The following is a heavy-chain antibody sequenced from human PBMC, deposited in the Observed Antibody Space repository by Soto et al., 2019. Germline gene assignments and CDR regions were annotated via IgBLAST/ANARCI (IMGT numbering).Heavy chain of an antibody. J-gene: IGHJ4*02. CDR3: AREYCSGGSCLGYDY. CDR1: GFTFSSYS. D-gene: IGHD2-15*01. V-gene: IGHV3-48*02. Sequence: EVQLVESGGGLVQPGGSLRLSCAASGFTFSSYSMNWVRQAPGKGLEWVSYISSSSSTIYYADSVKGRFTISRDNAKNSLYLQMNSLRDEDTAVYYCAREYCSGGSCLGYDYWGQGTLVTVSS. CDR2: ISSSSSTI.